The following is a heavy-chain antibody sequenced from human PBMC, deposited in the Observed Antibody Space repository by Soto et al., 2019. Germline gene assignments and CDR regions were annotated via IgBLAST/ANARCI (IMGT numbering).Heavy chain of an antibody. CDR2: IYSGGST. CDR3: ARDRLIAVAGMSRYYYYYGMDV. D-gene: IGHD6-19*01. J-gene: IGHJ6*02. Sequence: GGSLRLSCAASGFTVSSNYMSWVRQAPGKGLEWVSVIYSGGSTCYADSVKGRFTISRDNSKNTLYLQMNSLRAEDTAVYYCARDRLIAVAGMSRYYYYYGMDVWGQGTTVTVSS. V-gene: IGHV3-53*01. CDR1: GFTVSSNY.